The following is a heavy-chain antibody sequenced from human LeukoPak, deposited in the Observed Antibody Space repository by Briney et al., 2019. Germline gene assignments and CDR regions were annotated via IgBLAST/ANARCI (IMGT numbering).Heavy chain of an antibody. Sequence: GGSLRLSCAASEFTFSNYAISWVRQASGKGLEWVSSISGGGSDTFYADSVKGRFSISRDNSKNRVFLQMNSLRAEDTAIYYCARWFGEPPNFDYWGQGTLVTVSS. CDR3: ARWFGEPPNFDY. J-gene: IGHJ4*02. CDR1: EFTFSNYA. V-gene: IGHV3-23*01. CDR2: ISGGGSDT. D-gene: IGHD3-10*01.